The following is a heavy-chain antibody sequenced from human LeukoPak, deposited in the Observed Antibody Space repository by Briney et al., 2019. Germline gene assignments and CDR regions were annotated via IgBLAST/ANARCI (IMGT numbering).Heavy chain of an antibody. CDR1: GFTFSSYA. Sequence: GGSLRLSCEASGFTFSSYAMSWVRQAPGKGLEWVSCLSGGGGTTYYPDSVKGRFTISRDNSKNTLYLQMNSLRAEDTAVYFCAKPPEVGATVGYFDYWGQGTLVAVSS. CDR3: AKPPEVGATVGYFDY. J-gene: IGHJ4*02. CDR2: LSGGGGTT. V-gene: IGHV3-23*01. D-gene: IGHD1-26*01.